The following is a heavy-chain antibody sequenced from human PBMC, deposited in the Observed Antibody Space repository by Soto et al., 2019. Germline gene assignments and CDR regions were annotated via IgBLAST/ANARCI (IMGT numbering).Heavy chain of an antibody. J-gene: IGHJ4*02. Sequence: GGSLRLSCASSGFTFSSYSMNWVRQAPGKGLEWVSSISSSSSYIYYADSVKGRFTISRDNAKNSLYLQMNSLRAEDTAVYYCARATTVVVPAAPPDYWGQGTLVTVSS. CDR3: ARATTVVVPAAPPDY. CDR1: GFTFSSYS. CDR2: ISSSSSYI. V-gene: IGHV3-21*01. D-gene: IGHD2-2*01.